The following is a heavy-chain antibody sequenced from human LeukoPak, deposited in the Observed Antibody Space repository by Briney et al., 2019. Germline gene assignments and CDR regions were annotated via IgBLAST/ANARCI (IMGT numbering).Heavy chain of an antibody. CDR3: AREYDSSGYSAFDI. J-gene: IGHJ3*02. V-gene: IGHV1-18*01. CDR2: ISAYNGNT. D-gene: IGHD3-22*01. Sequence: GASVKVSCKASGYTFTSYGSSWVRQAPGQGLEWMGWISAYNGNTNYAQKLQGRVTMTTDTSTSTAYMELRSLRSDDTAVYYCAREYDSSGYSAFDIWGQGTMVTVSS. CDR1: GYTFTSYG.